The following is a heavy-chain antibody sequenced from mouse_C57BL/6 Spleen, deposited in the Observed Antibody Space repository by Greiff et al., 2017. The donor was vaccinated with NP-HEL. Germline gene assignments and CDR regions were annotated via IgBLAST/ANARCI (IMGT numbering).Heavy chain of an antibody. CDR1: GYSFTGYY. CDR2: INPSTGGT. CDR3: ARYYYGSSY. D-gene: IGHD1-1*01. J-gene: IGHJ2*01. Sequence: EVQLQQSGPELVKPGASVKISCKASGYSFTGYYMNWVKQSPEKSLEWIGEINPSTGGTTYNQKFKGKATLTVDKSSSTAYMQLKSLTSEDSAVYYCARYYYGSSYWGQGTTLTVSS. V-gene: IGHV1-42*01.